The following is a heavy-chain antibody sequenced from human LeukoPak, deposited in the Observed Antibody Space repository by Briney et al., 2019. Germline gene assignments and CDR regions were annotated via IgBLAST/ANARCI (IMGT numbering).Heavy chain of an antibody. V-gene: IGHV4-39*01. CDR2: IYHSGST. D-gene: IGHD6-19*01. Sequence: PSETLSLTCTVSGGSISSSSYYWGWIRQPPGKGLEWIGSIYHSGSTYYNPSLKSRVTISVDTSKNQFSLKLSSVTAADTAVYYCARGDSSGWYYFDYWGQGTLVTVSS. CDR1: GGSISSSSYY. J-gene: IGHJ4*02. CDR3: ARGDSSGWYYFDY.